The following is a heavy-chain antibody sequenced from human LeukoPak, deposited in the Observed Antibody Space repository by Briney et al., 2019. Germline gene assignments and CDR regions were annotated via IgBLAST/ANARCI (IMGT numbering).Heavy chain of an antibody. CDR2: IYYSGST. CDR3: ARLYQYCSGGSCYLSYGMDV. CDR1: GGSISSHY. V-gene: IGHV4-59*08. D-gene: IGHD2-15*01. J-gene: IGHJ6*02. Sequence: SETLSLTCTVSGGSISSHYWSWIRQPPGKGLEWIGYIYYSGSTNYNPSLKSRVTISVDTSKNQFSLKLSSVTAADTAVYYCARLYQYCSGGSCYLSYGMDVWGQGTTVTVSS.